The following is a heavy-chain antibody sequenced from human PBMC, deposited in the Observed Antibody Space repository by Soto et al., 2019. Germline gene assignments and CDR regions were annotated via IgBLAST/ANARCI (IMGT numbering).Heavy chain of an antibody. V-gene: IGHV3-21*01. D-gene: IGHD2-15*01. CDR3: ARGKPLGYCSGGSCYFNY. CDR1: GLTFSSYS. Sequence: EVQLVESGGGLVKPGGSLRLSCAASGLTFSSYSMNWVRQVPGKGLEWVSSISSSSSYIYYADSVKGRFTISRDNAKNSLYLQMNSLRAEDTAVYYCARGKPLGYCSGGSCYFNYWGQGTLVTVSS. CDR2: ISSSSSYI. J-gene: IGHJ4*02.